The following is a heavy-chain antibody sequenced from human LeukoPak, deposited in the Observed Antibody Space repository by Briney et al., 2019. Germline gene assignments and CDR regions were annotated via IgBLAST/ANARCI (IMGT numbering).Heavy chain of an antibody. D-gene: IGHD2-15*01. CDR2: MYHSGST. CDR3: ARAYCSGGSCYPVEYFDY. Sequence: SETLSLTCTVSGGSISSYYWSWIRQPPGKGLEWVGSMYHSGSTYYNPSLKSRITISVDTSKNQFSLKLSSVTAADTAVYYCARAYCSGGSCYPVEYFDYWGQGTLVTVSS. CDR1: GGSISSYY. J-gene: IGHJ4*02. V-gene: IGHV4-59*12.